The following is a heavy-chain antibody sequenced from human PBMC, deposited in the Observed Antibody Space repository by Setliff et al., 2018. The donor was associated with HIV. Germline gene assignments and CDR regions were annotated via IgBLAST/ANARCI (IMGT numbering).Heavy chain of an antibody. CDR2: IYPGDSET. J-gene: IGHJ6*03. D-gene: IGHD2-21*01. CDR1: GYFFLSSW. Sequence: PGESLKISCQGSGYFFLSSWIGWVRQVPGKGLEWVAIIYPGDSETRYSPSFEGQVTVSADKSITTAYRQWSSLRASDTATYYCTKHPLRPGIAGYFYYIDAWGTGTTVTVSS. CDR3: TKHPLRPGIAGYFYYIDA. V-gene: IGHV5-51*01.